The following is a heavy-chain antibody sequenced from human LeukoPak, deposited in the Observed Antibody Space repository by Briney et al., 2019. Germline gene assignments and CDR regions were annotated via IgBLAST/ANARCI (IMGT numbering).Heavy chain of an antibody. CDR1: GGSISSSSYY. CDR3: VGQDYGGTFDY. Sequence: SETLSLTCTVSGGSISSSSYYWGWIRQPPGKGLEWIGSIYYSGSTYYNPSLKSRVTISVDTSKNQFSLKLSSVTAADTAVYYCVGQDYGGTFDYWGQGTLVTVSS. D-gene: IGHD4-17*01. CDR2: IYYSGST. J-gene: IGHJ4*02. V-gene: IGHV4-39*01.